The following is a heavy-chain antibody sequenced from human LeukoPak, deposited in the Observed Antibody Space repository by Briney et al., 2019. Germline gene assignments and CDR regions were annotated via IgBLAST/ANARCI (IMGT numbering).Heavy chain of an antibody. V-gene: IGHV3-30*02. CDR1: GFTFSSYG. D-gene: IGHD3-22*01. CDR3: ARGLAYYYDSSAYFLDY. J-gene: IGHJ4*02. Sequence: GGSLRLSCAASGFTFSSYGMHWVRQAPGKGLEWVAFIRYDGSNKYYADSVKGRFTISRDNSKNTLYLQMNSLRPEDTAVYYCARGLAYYYDSSAYFLDYWGQGTLVTVSS. CDR2: IRYDGSNK.